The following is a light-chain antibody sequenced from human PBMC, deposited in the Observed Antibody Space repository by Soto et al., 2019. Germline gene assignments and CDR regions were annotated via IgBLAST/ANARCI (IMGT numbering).Light chain of an antibody. CDR3: QQYNSYPT. Sequence: DIQMTQSPSTLSASVGDRVTITCRASQSITSWLAWYQQKPGKAPKLLIYDASSLESGVPSRFSGSGSGTEFTLTISSLQPGDFATYYCQQYNSYPTFGQGTRLEIK. CDR1: QSITSW. V-gene: IGKV1-5*01. CDR2: DAS. J-gene: IGKJ5*01.